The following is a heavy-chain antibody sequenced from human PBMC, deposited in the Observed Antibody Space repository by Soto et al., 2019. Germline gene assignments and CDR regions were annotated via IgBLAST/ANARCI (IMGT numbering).Heavy chain of an antibody. CDR3: AKDIAARPYWYYGMDV. CDR1: VFTFSSYA. J-gene: IGHJ6*02. Sequence: WWSLRLSCAASVFTFSSYAMSWFRQAPGKGLEWVSAISGSGGSTYYADSVKGRFTISRDNSKNTLYLQMNSLRAEDTAVYYCAKDIAARPYWYYGMDVWGQGTTVTVS. D-gene: IGHD6-6*01. V-gene: IGHV3-23*01. CDR2: ISGSGGST.